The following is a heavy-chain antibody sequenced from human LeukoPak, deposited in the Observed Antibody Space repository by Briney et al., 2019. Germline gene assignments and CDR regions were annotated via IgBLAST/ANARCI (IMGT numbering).Heavy chain of an antibody. Sequence: GSLRLSCAASGFTFSSYEMNWVRQAPGKGLEWVSYISSSGSTIYYADSVKGRFTISRDNAKNSLYLQMNSLRAEDTAVYYCALSLDYYCGMDVWGQGTTVTVSS. CDR3: ALSLDYYCGMDV. D-gene: IGHD3-16*02. V-gene: IGHV3-48*03. CDR1: GFTFSSYE. J-gene: IGHJ6*02. CDR2: ISSSGSTI.